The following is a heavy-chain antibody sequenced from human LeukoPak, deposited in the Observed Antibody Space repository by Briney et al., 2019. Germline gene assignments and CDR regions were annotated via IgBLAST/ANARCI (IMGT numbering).Heavy chain of an antibody. Sequence: SVKVSCKASGGTFSSYAISWVRQAPGQGLEWMGGIIPIFGTANYAQKFQGRVAITADESTSTAYMELSSLRSDDTAMYYCARDGAGDFDYWGQGTLVTVSS. CDR1: GGTFSSYA. J-gene: IGHJ4*02. CDR3: ARDGAGDFDY. D-gene: IGHD1-14*01. V-gene: IGHV1-69*13. CDR2: IIPIFGTA.